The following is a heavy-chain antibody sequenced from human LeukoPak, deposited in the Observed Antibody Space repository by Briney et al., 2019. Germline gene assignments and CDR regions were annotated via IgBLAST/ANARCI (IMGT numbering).Heavy chain of an antibody. CDR2: IYYSGST. J-gene: IGHJ6*03. Sequence: PSETLSLTCTVSGRSISSSSYYWGWIRQPPGKGLEWIGSIYYSGSTYYNPSLKSRVTISVDTSKNQFSLKLSSVTAADTAVYYCARTTEGYCRGRSCYSYYYYMDVWGKGTTVTVSS. D-gene: IGHD2-15*01. V-gene: IGHV4-39*07. CDR1: GRSISSSSYY. CDR3: ARTTEGYCRGRSCYSYYYYMDV.